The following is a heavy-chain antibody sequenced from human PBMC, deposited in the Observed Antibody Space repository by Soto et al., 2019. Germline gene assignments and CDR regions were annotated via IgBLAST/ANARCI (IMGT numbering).Heavy chain of an antibody. Sequence: GASVKVSCKASGYTFTSYDINWVRQATGQGLEWMGWMNPNSGNTGYAQKFQGRVTMTRNTSISTAYMELSSLRSEDTAVYRCARVPTGTRQNWFDPWGQGTLVTVSS. CDR3: ARVPTGTRQNWFDP. CDR1: GYTFTSYD. V-gene: IGHV1-8*01. J-gene: IGHJ5*02. D-gene: IGHD1-1*01. CDR2: MNPNSGNT.